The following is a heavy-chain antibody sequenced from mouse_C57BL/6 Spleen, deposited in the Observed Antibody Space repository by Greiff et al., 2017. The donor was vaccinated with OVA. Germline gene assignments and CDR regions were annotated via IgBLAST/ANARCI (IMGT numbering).Heavy chain of an antibody. CDR2: IDPSDSYT. J-gene: IGHJ4*01. D-gene: IGHD2-12*01. CDR1: GYAFTSYW. V-gene: IGHV1-50*01. CDR3: AGGGRRKAMDY. Sequence: QVQLQQPGAELVKPGASVKLSCKASGYAFTSYWMQWVKQRPGQGLEWIGEIDPSDSYTNYNQKFKGKATLTVDTSSSTAYMQLSSLTSEDSAVYYCAGGGRRKAMDYWGQGTSVTVSS.